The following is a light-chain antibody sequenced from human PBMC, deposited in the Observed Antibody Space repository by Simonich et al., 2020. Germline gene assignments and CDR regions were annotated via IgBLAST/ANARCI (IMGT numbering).Light chain of an antibody. CDR3: CSYAGSYSWV. CDR1: SSDVGGYNY. Sequence: QSALTQPRSVSGSPGQSVPISCPGNSSDVGGYNYVTWYQQHPGKAPKLMIYDVSKRPSGVPDRFSGSKSGNTASLTISGLQAEDEADYYCCSYAGSYSWVFGGGTKLTVL. J-gene: IGLJ3*02. V-gene: IGLV2-11*01. CDR2: DVS.